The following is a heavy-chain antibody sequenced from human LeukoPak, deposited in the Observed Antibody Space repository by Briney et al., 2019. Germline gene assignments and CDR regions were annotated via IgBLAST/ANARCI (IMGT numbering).Heavy chain of an antibody. CDR2: IYHSGST. D-gene: IGHD3-22*01. Sequence: SETLSLTCAVSGGSISSGGYSWSWIRQPPGKGLEWIGYIYHSGSTYYNPSLKSRVTISVDRSKNQFSLKLSSVTAADTAVYYCASDYYDSSGYTDYWGQGTLVTVSS. CDR3: ASDYYDSSGYTDY. J-gene: IGHJ4*02. V-gene: IGHV4-30-2*01. CDR1: GGSISSGGYS.